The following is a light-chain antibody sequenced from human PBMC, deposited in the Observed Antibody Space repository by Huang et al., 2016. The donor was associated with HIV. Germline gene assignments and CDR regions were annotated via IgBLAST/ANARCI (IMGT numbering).Light chain of an antibody. CDR2: DAS. J-gene: IGKJ4*01. CDR1: QDISTY. CDR3: QQYDNRIT. Sequence: DIQMTQSPSSLSSSLGDRVTITCQASQDISTYLNWYQQKPGKAPKLLIYDASNLETGAPSRFSGSGSGTDFTFTISSLQPEDIATYYCQQYDNRITFGGGTKVEIK. V-gene: IGKV1-33*01.